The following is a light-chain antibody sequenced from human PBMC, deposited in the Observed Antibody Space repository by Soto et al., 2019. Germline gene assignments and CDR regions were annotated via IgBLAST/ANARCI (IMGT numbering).Light chain of an antibody. CDR3: QQRSNWHPWT. CDR1: QSVSSY. J-gene: IGKJ1*01. V-gene: IGKV3-11*01. Sequence: EIVLTQSPATLSLSPGERATLSCRASQSVSSYLAWYQQKPGQAPRLLIYDASNRATGIPARFSGSGSGTDFTHTISSLEPEDFAVYYCQQRSNWHPWTFGQGTKVEIK. CDR2: DAS.